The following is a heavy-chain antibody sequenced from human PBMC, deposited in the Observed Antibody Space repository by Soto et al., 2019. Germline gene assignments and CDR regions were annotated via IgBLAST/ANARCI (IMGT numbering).Heavy chain of an antibody. D-gene: IGHD2-2*01. Sequence: GGSLRLSCAASGFTFSSYGMHWVRQAPGKGLEWVAVIWYDGSNKYYADSVKGRFTISRDNSKNTLYLQMNSLRAEDTAVYYCAREGVVPATAIAWFDPWGQGTLVTVSS. CDR3: AREGVVPATAIAWFDP. J-gene: IGHJ5*02. CDR2: IWYDGSNK. CDR1: GFTFSSYG. V-gene: IGHV3-33*01.